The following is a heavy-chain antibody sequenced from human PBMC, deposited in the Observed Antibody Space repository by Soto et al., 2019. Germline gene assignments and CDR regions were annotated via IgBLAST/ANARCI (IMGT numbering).Heavy chain of an antibody. CDR1: GFTFSSYG. Sequence: QVQLVESGGGVVQPGRSLRLSCAASGFTFSSYGMHWVRQAPGKGLEWVAVIWYDGSNKYYADSVKGRFTISRDNSKNTLYLQMKSLRAEDRAVYYCARDSLRGYGEDDIWGQGTMVTVSS. CDR3: ARDSLRGYGEDDI. CDR2: IWYDGSNK. D-gene: IGHD5-18*01. J-gene: IGHJ3*02. V-gene: IGHV3-33*01.